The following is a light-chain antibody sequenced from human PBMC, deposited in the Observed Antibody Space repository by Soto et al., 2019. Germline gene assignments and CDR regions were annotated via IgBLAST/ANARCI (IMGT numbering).Light chain of an antibody. J-gene: IGKJ2*03. CDR3: QQYDNLPFS. CDR2: DAS. V-gene: IGKV1-33*01. Sequence: EILMTQSPSSLSASVGDRVTITCQASQDVSNYLNWYQQKPGKAPKLLIYDASNLETGVPSRFSGSASGTDFTFTISSLRPEDVGTYYCQQYDNLPFSFGQGTKLEIK. CDR1: QDVSNY.